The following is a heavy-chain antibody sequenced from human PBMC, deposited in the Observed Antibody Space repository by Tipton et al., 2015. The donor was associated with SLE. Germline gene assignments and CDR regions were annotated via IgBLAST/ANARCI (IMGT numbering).Heavy chain of an antibody. CDR3: AREVGSYGPFDY. CDR1: GGSISSYY. CDR2: IYTSGST. D-gene: IGHD5-18*01. V-gene: IGHV4-4*07. J-gene: IGHJ4*02. Sequence: TLSLTCTVSGGSISSYYWSWIRQPAGKGLEWIGRIYTSGSTNYNPSLKSRVTISVDTSKNQFSLQPSSVTAADTAVYYCAREVGSYGPFDYWGQGTLVTVSS.